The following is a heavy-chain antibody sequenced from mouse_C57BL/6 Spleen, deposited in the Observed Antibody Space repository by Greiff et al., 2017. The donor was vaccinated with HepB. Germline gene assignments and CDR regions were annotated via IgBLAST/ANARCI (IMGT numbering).Heavy chain of an antibody. J-gene: IGHJ2*01. D-gene: IGHD1-1*01. CDR1: GYAFTNYL. CDR2: INPGSGGT. CDR3: ARPDGSLDY. V-gene: IGHV1-54*01. Sequence: VQLQQSGAELVRPGPSVKVSCKASGYAFTNYLIEWVKQRPGQGLEWIGVINPGSGGTNYNEKFKGKATLTADKSSSTAYMQLSSLTSEDSAVYFWARPDGSLDYWGQGTTLTVSS.